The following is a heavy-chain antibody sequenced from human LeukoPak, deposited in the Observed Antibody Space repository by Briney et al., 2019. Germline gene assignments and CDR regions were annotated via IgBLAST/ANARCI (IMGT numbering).Heavy chain of an antibody. V-gene: IGHV1-18*01. D-gene: IGHD1-26*01. CDR2: ISGYNGHT. J-gene: IGHJ4*02. Sequence: GASVKVSCKTSGYTFTSYAISWVRQAPGQGLEWMGWISGYNGHTCSAQKFQGRLTMTTDTSTSTADMELRGLTSDDTAVFYCARGFSANYYDYWGQGTLVTVSS. CDR3: ARGFSANYYDY. CDR1: GYTFTSYA.